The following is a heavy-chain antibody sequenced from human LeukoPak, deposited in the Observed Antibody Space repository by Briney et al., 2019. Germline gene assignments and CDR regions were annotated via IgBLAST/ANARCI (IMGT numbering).Heavy chain of an antibody. J-gene: IGHJ6*02. CDR1: GGSFSSYY. Sequence: SETLSLTCAVYGGSFSSYYWSWIRQPPGKGLEWIGEINHSGSTNYNPSLTSRVTISVDTSKNQFSLKLSSVTAADTAVYYRASSTVNYYGMDVWGQGTTVTVSS. V-gene: IGHV4-34*01. D-gene: IGHD4-17*01. CDR3: ASSTVNYYGMDV. CDR2: INHSGST.